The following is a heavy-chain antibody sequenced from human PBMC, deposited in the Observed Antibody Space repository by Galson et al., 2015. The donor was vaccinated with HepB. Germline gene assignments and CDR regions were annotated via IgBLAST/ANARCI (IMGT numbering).Heavy chain of an antibody. CDR1: GFAFSNYG. V-gene: IGHV3-30*18. J-gene: IGHJ4*02. D-gene: IGHD6-19*01. CDR2: ISYDGSNK. CDR3: AKDPYLYSALAGTMAGFDY. Sequence: SLRLSCAASGFAFSNYGMHWVRQAPGKGLEWVAVISYDGSNKYYADSVKGRFTISRDNSKNTLYLQMNSLRAGDTALYYCAKDPYLYSALAGTMAGFDYWSQGTLVTVSS.